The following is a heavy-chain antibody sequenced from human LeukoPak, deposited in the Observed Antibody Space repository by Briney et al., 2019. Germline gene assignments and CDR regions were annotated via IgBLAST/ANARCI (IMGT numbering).Heavy chain of an antibody. Sequence: GRSLRLSCAASGFTFSNYGMHWVRQAPGKGLEWVALIPFDGSNEHYADSVKGRFTISRDNSKNTLYLQMNSLRAEDTAVYYCARKDPRGWLHDYWGQGTLVTVSS. J-gene: IGHJ4*02. CDR1: GFTFSNYG. CDR3: ARKDPRGWLHDY. CDR2: IPFDGSNE. D-gene: IGHD5-24*01. V-gene: IGHV3-30*03.